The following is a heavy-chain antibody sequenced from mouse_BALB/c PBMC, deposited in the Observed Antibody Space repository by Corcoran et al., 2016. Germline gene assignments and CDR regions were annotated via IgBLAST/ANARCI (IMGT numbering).Heavy chain of an antibody. CDR3: ARWDWYFDV. J-gene: IGHJ1*01. CDR2: IDPANGNT. Sequence: EVQLQQSGAELVKPGASVKLSCTASGFNIKYTYMHWVKQRPEQGLEWSGRIDPANGNTKYDPKFQGKATITADTSSNTAYLQLSSLTSEDTAVYYCARWDWYFDVWGAGTTVTVSS. CDR1: GFNIKYTY. V-gene: IGHV14-3*02.